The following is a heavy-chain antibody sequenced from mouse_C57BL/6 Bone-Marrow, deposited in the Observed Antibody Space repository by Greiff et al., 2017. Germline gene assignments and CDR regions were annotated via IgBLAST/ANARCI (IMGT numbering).Heavy chain of an antibody. D-gene: IGHD2-4*01. J-gene: IGHJ4*01. CDR3: ARNYDLYYAMDY. CDR2: IDPSDSYT. Sequence: QVQLQQPGAELVKPGASVKLSCKASGYTFTSYWMQWVKQRPGQGLEWIGEIDPSDSYTNYNQKFKGKATLTVDTSSRTAYMQLSRLTSEDSAVYYCARNYDLYYAMDYWGQGTSVTVSS. CDR1: GYTFTSYW. V-gene: IGHV1-50*01.